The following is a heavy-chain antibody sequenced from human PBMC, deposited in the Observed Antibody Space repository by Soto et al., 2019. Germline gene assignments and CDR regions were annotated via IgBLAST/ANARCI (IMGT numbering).Heavy chain of an antibody. D-gene: IGHD4-17*01. V-gene: IGHV4-59*08. CDR1: GGSISSYY. Sequence: PSETLSLTCTVSGGSISSYYWSWIRQPPGKGLEWIGYIYYSGSTNYNPSLKSRVTISVDTSKNQFSLKLSSVTAADTAVYYCARHPTYDYGDYRDFDYWGQGTLVTVSS. CDR2: IYYSGST. J-gene: IGHJ4*02. CDR3: ARHPTYDYGDYRDFDY.